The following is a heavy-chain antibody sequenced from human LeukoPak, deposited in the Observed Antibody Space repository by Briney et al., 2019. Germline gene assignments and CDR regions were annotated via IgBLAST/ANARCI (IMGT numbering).Heavy chain of an antibody. CDR3: ARASTRVPMTLFDS. J-gene: IGHJ4*02. CDR1: GFTFSDYG. Sequence: PGRSLRLSCAASGFTFSDYGMHWVRQAPGKGLEWVSIIWYDGSEKYYADSVKGRFTISRDNSKNTLYLQMNSLTAGDTAIYYCARASTRVPMTLFDSWGQGTLVTVSS. CDR2: IWYDGSEK. D-gene: IGHD5/OR15-5a*01. V-gene: IGHV3-33*01.